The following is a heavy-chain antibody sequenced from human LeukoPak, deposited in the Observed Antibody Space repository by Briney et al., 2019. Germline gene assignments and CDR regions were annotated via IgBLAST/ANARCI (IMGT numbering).Heavy chain of an antibody. CDR1: GGSVSSGSYY. V-gene: IGHV4-61*01. CDR2: IYYSGST. Sequence: PSETLSLTCTVSGGSVSSGSYYWSWIRQPPGKGLEWIGYIYYSGSTNYNPSLKSRVTISVDPSKTQFSPNLSSVTAADTAVYYCARRIPRSSGGYWFDSWGQGTLVTVSS. J-gene: IGHJ5*01. CDR3: ARRIPRSSGGYWFDS. D-gene: IGHD2-15*01.